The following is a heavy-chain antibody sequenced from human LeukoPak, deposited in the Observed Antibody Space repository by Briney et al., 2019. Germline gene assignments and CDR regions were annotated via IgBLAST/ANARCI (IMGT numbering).Heavy chain of an antibody. Sequence: PETLSLTCTVSGGAISSYSWSWVRQPPAKGLQWIADIFYGGSTKYNPSLKSRVTISVDRAKNQFSLKLNSVTAADTAMYYCARINYGDYGSYYGMDVWGKGTTVTVSS. D-gene: IGHD4-17*01. V-gene: IGHV4-59*01. CDR3: ARINYGDYGSYYGMDV. J-gene: IGHJ6*04. CDR1: GGAISSYS. CDR2: IFYGGST.